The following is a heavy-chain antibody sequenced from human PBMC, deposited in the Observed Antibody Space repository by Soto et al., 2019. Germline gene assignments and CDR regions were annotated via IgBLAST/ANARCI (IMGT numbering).Heavy chain of an antibody. CDR3: ATFRSYSDC. CDR2: IKSQGEGGTT. V-gene: IGHV3-15*01. CDR1: GVAFSDAW. Sequence: EMQLVESGGGLVQPGGSLRLSCAASGVAFSDAWMTWVRQAPGKGLEWVGRIKSQGEGGTTEYAAPVKGRFTISRDESESTLYPRMNSLKTEDTGVYYCATFRSYSDCWGQGSLVTVSS. J-gene: IGHJ4*02.